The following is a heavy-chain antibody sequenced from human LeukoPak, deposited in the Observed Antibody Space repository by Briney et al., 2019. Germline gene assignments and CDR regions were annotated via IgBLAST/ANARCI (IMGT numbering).Heavy chain of an antibody. CDR3: ARDLVITTNWFDP. Sequence: ASVKVSCKASGYTFTSYGTSWVRQAPGQGLEWMGWISAYNGNTNYAQKLQGRVTMSTDTSTSTAYMELRSLRSDDTAVYYCARDLVITTNWFDPWGQGTLVTVSS. D-gene: IGHD3-22*01. V-gene: IGHV1-18*01. CDR2: ISAYNGNT. CDR1: GYTFTSYG. J-gene: IGHJ5*02.